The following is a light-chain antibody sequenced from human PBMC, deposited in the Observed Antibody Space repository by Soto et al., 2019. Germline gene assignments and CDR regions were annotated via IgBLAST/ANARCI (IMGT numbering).Light chain of an antibody. Sequence: DIQLTQSPSFLSASVGDRVTITCRASQDVRSYLAWYQQKPGKPPKLLISTASTLQSGVPSRFSGSGFGTEFTLTISSLQPEDFATYYCQQLNVYPPITFGQGTGLEIK. J-gene: IGKJ5*01. CDR1: QDVRSY. V-gene: IGKV1-9*01. CDR2: TAS. CDR3: QQLNVYPPIT.